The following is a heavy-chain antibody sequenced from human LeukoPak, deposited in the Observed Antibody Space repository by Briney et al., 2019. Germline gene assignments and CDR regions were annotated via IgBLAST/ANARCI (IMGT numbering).Heavy chain of an antibody. D-gene: IGHD1-26*01. CDR3: ARVSGSYSGDNWFDP. Sequence: ASVTVSCKASGYTFTSYYMHWVRQAPGQGLEWMGIINPSGGSTSYAQKFQGRVTMTRDTSTSTVYMELSSLRSEDTAVYYCARVSGSYSGDNWFDPWGQGTLVTVSS. CDR1: GYTFTSYY. J-gene: IGHJ5*02. V-gene: IGHV1-46*01. CDR2: INPSGGST.